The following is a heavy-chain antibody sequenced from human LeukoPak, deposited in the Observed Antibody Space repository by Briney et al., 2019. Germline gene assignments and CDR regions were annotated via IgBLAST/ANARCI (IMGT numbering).Heavy chain of an antibody. D-gene: IGHD1-26*01. J-gene: IGHJ4*02. CDR1: GGSISSYY. CDR2: IYTSGST. CDR3: ATSLSGSYPDGY. V-gene: IGHV4-4*07. Sequence: SETLSLACTVSGGSISSYYWSWIRQPAGKGLEWIGRIYTSGSTNYNPSLKSRVTMSVDTSKNQFSLKLGSVTAADTAVYHCATSLSGSYPDGYWGQGTLVTVSS.